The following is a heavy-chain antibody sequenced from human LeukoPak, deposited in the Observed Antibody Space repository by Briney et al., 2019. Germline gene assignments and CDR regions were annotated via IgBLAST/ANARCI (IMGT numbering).Heavy chain of an antibody. Sequence: PGGSLRLSCATSGFTFSSYAMSWVRQAPGKGLEWVPAISGSGGSTYYADSVKGRFTISRDNSKNTLYLQMNSLRAEDTAVYYCAKDHTFSGSWVLYCFDYWGQGTLVTVSS. CDR3: AKDHTFSGSWVLYCFDY. J-gene: IGHJ4*02. CDR1: GFTFSSYA. CDR2: ISGSGGST. V-gene: IGHV3-23*01. D-gene: IGHD6-13*01.